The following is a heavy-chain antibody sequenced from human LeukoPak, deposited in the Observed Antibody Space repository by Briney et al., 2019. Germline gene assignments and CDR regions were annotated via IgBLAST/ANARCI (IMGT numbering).Heavy chain of an antibody. V-gene: IGHV3-21*01. J-gene: IGHJ4*02. D-gene: IGHD2-15*01. CDR2: ISSTSSNT. Sequence: GGSLSPSFAAPGSTFPSNGRNWVGRVPGKGRDWASSISSTSSNTYYADSVKGRFTISRDNAKNSLYLQMNSLRAEDTVVYYCAKEYCSGGRCYAYLDYWGPGTLVSVSS. CDR1: GSTFPSNG. CDR3: AKEYCSGGRCYAYLDY.